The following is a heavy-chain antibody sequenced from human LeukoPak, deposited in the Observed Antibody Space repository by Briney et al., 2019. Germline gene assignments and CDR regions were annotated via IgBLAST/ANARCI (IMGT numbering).Heavy chain of an antibody. V-gene: IGHV3-9*01. Sequence: GGSLRLSCAASGFTFDDYAMHWVRQAPGKGLEWVSGISWNSGSIGYADSVKGRFTISRDNAKNSLYLQMNSLRAEDTALYYCAKDIAGYDSYVMDVWGKGTTVTISS. J-gene: IGHJ6*03. CDR1: GFTFDDYA. CDR3: AKDIAGYDSYVMDV. CDR2: ISWNSGSI. D-gene: IGHD3-22*01.